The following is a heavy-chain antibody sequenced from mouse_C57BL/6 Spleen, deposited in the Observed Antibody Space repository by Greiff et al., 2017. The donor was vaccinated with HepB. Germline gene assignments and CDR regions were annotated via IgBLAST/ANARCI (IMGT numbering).Heavy chain of an antibody. CDR1: GFNIKNTY. Sequence: EVKVVDSVAELVRPGASVKLSCTASGFNIKNTYMHWVKQRPEQGLEWIGRIDPANGNTKYAPKFQGKATITADTSSNTAYLQLSSLTSEDTAIYYCAKIPHYYGSSYYFDYWGQGTTLTVSS. J-gene: IGHJ2*01. D-gene: IGHD1-1*01. CDR3: AKIPHYYGSSYYFDY. V-gene: IGHV14-3*01. CDR2: IDPANGNT.